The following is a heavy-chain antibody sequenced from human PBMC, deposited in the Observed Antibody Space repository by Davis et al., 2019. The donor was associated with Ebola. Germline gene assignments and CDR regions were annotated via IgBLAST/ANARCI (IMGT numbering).Heavy chain of an antibody. CDR2: ISYDGSYT. Sequence: GGSLRLSCAASGFTFSSQAMHWVRQAPGKGLEWVAVISYDGSYTYYGDSVKGRFTISRDNSKNTLFLQMNTLRAEDAAVYYCAGGTRSGWHLEYWGQGTLVTVSS. CDR3: AGGTRSGWHLEY. J-gene: IGHJ4*02. D-gene: IGHD6-19*01. V-gene: IGHV3-30*14. CDR1: GFTFSSQA.